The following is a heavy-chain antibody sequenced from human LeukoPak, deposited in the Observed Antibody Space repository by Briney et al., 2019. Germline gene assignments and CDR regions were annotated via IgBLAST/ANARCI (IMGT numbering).Heavy chain of an antibody. D-gene: IGHD3-22*01. J-gene: IGHJ2*01. Sequence: ASVKVSCTSSGYTFTGYYMHWVRQAPGQGLEWMGWINPNSGGTNYAQKFQGRVTMTRDTSISTAYMELSRLRSDDTAVYYCARDSEGYYDSSGYSLINWYFDLWGRGTLVTVSS. V-gene: IGHV1-2*02. CDR1: GYTFTGYY. CDR3: ARDSEGYYDSSGYSLINWYFDL. CDR2: INPNSGGT.